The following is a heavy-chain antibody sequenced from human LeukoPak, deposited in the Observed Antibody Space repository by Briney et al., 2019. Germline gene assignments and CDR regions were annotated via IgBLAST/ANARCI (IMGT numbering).Heavy chain of an antibody. CDR2: ISYDGSNK. Sequence: GGSLRLSCAASGFTFSSYAMHWVRQAPGKGLEWVAVISYDGSNKYYADSVKGRFTISRDNSKNTLYLQMNSLRAEDTAVYYCARYRYCSGGSCLSFDYWGQGTLVTVSS. V-gene: IGHV3-30-3*01. D-gene: IGHD2-15*01. CDR1: GFTFSSYA. CDR3: ARYRYCSGGSCLSFDY. J-gene: IGHJ4*02.